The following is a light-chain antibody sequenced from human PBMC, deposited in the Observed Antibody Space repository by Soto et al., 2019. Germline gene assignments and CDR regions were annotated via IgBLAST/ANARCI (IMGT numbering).Light chain of an antibody. V-gene: IGKV1-5*03. Sequence: DIQMTQSPSTLSASVGDRVTITCRASQSISSWLAWYQQKPGKAPKLLIYEASSIESGVPSRFSGSGSGTEFTLTISSLQTDDLATYYCQQYNSFPTFGPGTKVEIK. CDR1: QSISSW. CDR2: EAS. CDR3: QQYNSFPT. J-gene: IGKJ1*01.